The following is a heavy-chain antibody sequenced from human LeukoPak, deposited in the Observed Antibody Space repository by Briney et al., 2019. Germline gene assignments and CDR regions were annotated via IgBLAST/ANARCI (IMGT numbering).Heavy chain of an antibody. D-gene: IGHD3-22*01. J-gene: IGHJ4*02. Sequence: ASVKVSCKASGYTFTSYAMNWVRQAPGQGLEWMGWINTNTGNPTYAQGFTGRFVFSLDTSVSTAYLQISSLKAEDTAVYYCARGDYDSSGSSSHYFDYWGQGTLVTVSS. CDR1: GYTFTSYA. CDR2: INTNTGNP. V-gene: IGHV7-4-1*02. CDR3: ARGDYDSSGSSSHYFDY.